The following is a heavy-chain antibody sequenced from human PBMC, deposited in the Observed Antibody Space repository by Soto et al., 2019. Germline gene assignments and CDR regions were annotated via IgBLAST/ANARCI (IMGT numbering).Heavy chain of an antibody. CDR3: AREGYCSGGSCYFDGMDV. CDR1: GGSISTYY. D-gene: IGHD2-15*01. V-gene: IGHV4-59*06. J-gene: IGHJ6*02. Sequence: PSETLSLTCTVSGGSISTYYWSWIRQHPGKGLEWIGYIYYSGSTYYNPSLKSRVTISVDTSKNQFSLKLSSVTAADTAVYYCAREGYCSGGSCYFDGMDVWGQGTTVTVSS. CDR2: IYYSGST.